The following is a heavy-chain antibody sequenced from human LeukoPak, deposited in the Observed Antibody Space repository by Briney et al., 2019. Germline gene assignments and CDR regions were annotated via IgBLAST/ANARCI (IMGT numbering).Heavy chain of an antibody. D-gene: IGHD2-2*01. J-gene: IGHJ5*02. Sequence: SETLSLTCAVYGGSFSGYFWSWIRQPPGKGLEWIGEINHSGSTNYNPSLKSRVTISVDTSKNQFSLKLSSVTAADTAVYYCAGLLKWRGIVVVPAARRWFDPWGQGTLVTVSS. V-gene: IGHV4-34*01. CDR1: GGSFSGYF. CDR2: INHSGST. CDR3: AGLLKWRGIVVVPAARRWFDP.